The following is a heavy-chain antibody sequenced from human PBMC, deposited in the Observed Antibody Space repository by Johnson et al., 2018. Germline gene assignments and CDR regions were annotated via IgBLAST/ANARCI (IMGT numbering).Heavy chain of an antibody. V-gene: IGHV3-30-3*01. J-gene: IGHJ3*02. Sequence: QVQLVESGGGVVQPGRSLRLCCAASGFTFSNYAMHWVRQAPGKGLEWVAVISHDGSIEYFADSVKGRFTISRDNSKNTLYLQMNSLRAEDTAGYYCAKDQWLLSQHDAFDIWGQGTMVTVSS. CDR1: GFTFSNYA. CDR3: AKDQWLLSQHDAFDI. D-gene: IGHD3-3*01. CDR2: ISHDGSIE.